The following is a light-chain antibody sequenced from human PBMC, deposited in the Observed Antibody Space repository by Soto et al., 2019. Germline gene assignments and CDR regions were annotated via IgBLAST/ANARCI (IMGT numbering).Light chain of an antibody. CDR2: GAS. Sequence: ETVMTHAPATLSVXPXXXXAXXXRASQSVSSKLAWYQRKPGQPPRLLIYGASTGATGIAAKFSGSGSGTEFTLIISSLQPEDFAAYYCQQYNNWPPTFGQGTKVDIK. CDR3: QQYNNWPPT. CDR1: QSVSSK. V-gene: IGKV3-15*01. J-gene: IGKJ1*01.